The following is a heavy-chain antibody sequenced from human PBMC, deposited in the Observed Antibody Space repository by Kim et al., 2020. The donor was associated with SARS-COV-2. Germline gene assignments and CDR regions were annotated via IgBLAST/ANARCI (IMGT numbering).Heavy chain of an antibody. CDR3: ARVIEGGGWFDP. D-gene: IGHD3-22*01. J-gene: IGHJ5*02. V-gene: IGHV4-59*01. Sequence: NHHTHPKSRVTCSEGTSKKQFHLKLSSVTAADTAVYYCARVIEGGGWFDPWGQGTLVTVSS.